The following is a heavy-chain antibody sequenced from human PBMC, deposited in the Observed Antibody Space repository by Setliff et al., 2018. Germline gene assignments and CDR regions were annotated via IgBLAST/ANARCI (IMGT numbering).Heavy chain of an antibody. V-gene: IGHV3-48*01. CDR2: ISSSSSTI. D-gene: IGHD3-3*01. Sequence: PGGSLRLSCAASGFSFSSYGMNWVRQAPEKGLEWVSYISSSSSTIYYADSVKGRFTISRDNAKNSLYLQMSDLRAEDTAVYYFAKDFWSGYVSYLDPWGQGTLVTVSS. CDR3: AKDFWSGYVSYLDP. J-gene: IGHJ5*02. CDR1: GFSFSSYG.